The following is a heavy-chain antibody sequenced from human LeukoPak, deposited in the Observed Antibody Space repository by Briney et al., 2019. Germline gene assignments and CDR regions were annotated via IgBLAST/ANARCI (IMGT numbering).Heavy chain of an antibody. Sequence: SSETLSLTCTVSGGSISSSSYYWGWIRQPPGKGLEWIGSIYYSGSTYYNPSLKSRVTISVDTSKNQFSLKLSSVTAADTAVYYCARDVDWFDPWGQGTLVTVSS. D-gene: IGHD2-21*01. CDR1: GGSISSSSYY. CDR2: IYYSGST. J-gene: IGHJ5*02. CDR3: ARDVDWFDP. V-gene: IGHV4-39*07.